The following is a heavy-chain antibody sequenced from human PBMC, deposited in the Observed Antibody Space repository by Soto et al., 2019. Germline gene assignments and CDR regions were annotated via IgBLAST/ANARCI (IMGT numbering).Heavy chain of an antibody. CDR2: IRSKANSYAT. D-gene: IGHD3-10*01. J-gene: IGHJ4*02. Sequence: EVQLVESGGGLVQPGGSLKLSCAASGFTFSGSAMHWVRQASGKGLEWVGRIRSKANSYATPYAASVKGRFTISRDDSKNTAYLQMNSLKTEDTAVYYCTSLWFGDYWGQGTLVTVSS. CDR1: GFTFSGSA. CDR3: TSLWFGDY. V-gene: IGHV3-73*01.